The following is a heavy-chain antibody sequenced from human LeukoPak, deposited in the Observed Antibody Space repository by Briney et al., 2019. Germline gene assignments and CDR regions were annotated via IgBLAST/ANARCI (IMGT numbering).Heavy chain of an antibody. V-gene: IGHV4-61*02. D-gene: IGHD3-3*01. J-gene: IGHJ4*02. CDR3: AQSYYDYWSGPLGF. CDR2: IYTSGST. Sequence: PSQTLSLTCTVSGGSISSGSYYWSWIRQPAGKGLEWIGRIYTSGSTSYNPSFKSRVTMSVDTSKNQVSLKLISVTAADTAVYYCAQSYYDYWSGPLGFWGQGTLLT. CDR1: GGSISSGSYY.